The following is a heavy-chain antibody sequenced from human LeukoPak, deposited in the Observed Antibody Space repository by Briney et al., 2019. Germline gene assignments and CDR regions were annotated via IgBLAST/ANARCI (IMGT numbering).Heavy chain of an antibody. CDR1: GGTFSSYA. V-gene: IGHV1-46*01. CDR3: ARERYSGSYWYYFDY. Sequence: ASVKVSCKASGGTFSSYAISWVRQAPGQGLEWMGIINPSGGSTSYAQKFQGRVTMTRDTSTSTVYMELSSLRSEDTAVYYCARERYSGSYWYYFDYWGQGTLVTVSS. CDR2: INPSGGST. D-gene: IGHD1-26*01. J-gene: IGHJ4*02.